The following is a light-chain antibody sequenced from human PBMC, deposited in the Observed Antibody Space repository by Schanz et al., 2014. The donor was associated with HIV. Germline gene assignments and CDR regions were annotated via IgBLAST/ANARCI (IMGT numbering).Light chain of an antibody. CDR3: QTWGTGRGV. V-gene: IGLV4-69*01. J-gene: IGLJ2*01. CDR2: LNSDGSH. Sequence: QLVLTQSPSASASLGASVKLTCTLSSGHSTYAIAWHQQQPEKGPRFLMNLNSDGSHNKGDGIPDRFSGTSSGAERYLTISSLQSEDEADYYCQTWGTGRGVFGGGTKLTVL. CDR1: SGHSTYA.